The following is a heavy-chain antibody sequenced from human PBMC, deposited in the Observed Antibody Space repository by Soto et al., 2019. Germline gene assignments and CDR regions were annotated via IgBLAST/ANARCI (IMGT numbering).Heavy chain of an antibody. J-gene: IGHJ4*02. V-gene: IGHV3-48*01. D-gene: IGHD3-22*01. Sequence: GGSLRLSCVASGFIFNSYSMNWVRQAPGKGLEWISYINSGSTSVFYADSVKGRFTISRDNAKNSLYLQMNSLRAEDTAVYYCGSSASPDAYWGQGTLVTVLL. CDR3: GSSASPDAY. CDR2: INSGSTSV. CDR1: GFIFNSYS.